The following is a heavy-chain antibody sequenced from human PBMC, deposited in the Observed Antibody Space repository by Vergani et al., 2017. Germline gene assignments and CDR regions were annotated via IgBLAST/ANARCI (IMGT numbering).Heavy chain of an antibody. D-gene: IGHD2-2*01. CDR1: GFTFSSYS. CDR2: ISSSSSYI. Sequence: EVQLVESGGGLVKPGGSLRLSCAASGFTFSSYSMNWVRQAPGKGLEWVSSISSSSSYIYYADSVKGRFTISRDNAKNSLYLQMNSLRAEDTAVYYCARGAVVVPAAIYYYYYMDVWGKGTTVTVSS. V-gene: IGHV3-21*01. J-gene: IGHJ6*03. CDR3: ARGAVVVPAAIYYYYYMDV.